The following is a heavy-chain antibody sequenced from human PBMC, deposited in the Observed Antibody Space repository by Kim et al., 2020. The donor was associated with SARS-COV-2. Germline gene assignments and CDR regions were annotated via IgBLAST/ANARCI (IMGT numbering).Heavy chain of an antibody. V-gene: IGHV3-74*01. Sequence: GGSLRLSCAASGFTFSSYWMHWVRQAPGKGLVWVSRINSDGSSTSYADSVKGRFTISRDNAKNTLYLQMNSLRAEDTAVYYCASIWGSGSYSSPPGYWGQGTLVTVSS. CDR1: GFTFSSYW. CDR2: INSDGSST. D-gene: IGHD3-10*01. J-gene: IGHJ4*02. CDR3: ASIWGSGSYSSPPGY.